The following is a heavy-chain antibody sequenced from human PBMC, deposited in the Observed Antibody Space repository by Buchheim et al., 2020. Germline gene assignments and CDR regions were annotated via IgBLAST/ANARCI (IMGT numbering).Heavy chain of an antibody. CDR3: ARDKGIAVAGTMGSS. J-gene: IGHJ6*02. V-gene: IGHV3-30*04. Sequence: QVQLVGSGGGVVQPGRSLRLSCAASGFTFSSYAMHWVRQAPGKGLEWVAVISYDGSNKYYADSVKGRFTISRDNSKNTLYLQMNSLRAEDTAVYYCARDKGIAVAGTMGSSWGQGTT. CDR1: GFTFSSYA. D-gene: IGHD6-19*01. CDR2: ISYDGSNK.